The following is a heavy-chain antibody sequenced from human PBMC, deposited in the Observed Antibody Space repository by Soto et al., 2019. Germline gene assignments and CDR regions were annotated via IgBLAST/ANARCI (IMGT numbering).Heavy chain of an antibody. V-gene: IGHV4-34*01. J-gene: IGHJ4*02. D-gene: IGHD3-10*01. CDR3: ARGSKKIITMVRGVIKPPTFFDY. Sequence: SETLSLTCAVYGGSFRGYYWRWIRQPPGKGLGWIGEINHSGSTNYNPSLKSRVTISVDTSKNHFSLKLSSVTAADTAVYYCARGSKKIITMVRGVIKPPTFFDYWGQGTLVTVSS. CDR1: GGSFRGYY. CDR2: INHSGST.